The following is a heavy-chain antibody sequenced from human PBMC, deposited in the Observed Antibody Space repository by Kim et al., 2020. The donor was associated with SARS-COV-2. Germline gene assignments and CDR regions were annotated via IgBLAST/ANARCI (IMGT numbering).Heavy chain of an antibody. D-gene: IGHD6-13*01. Sequence: GGSLRLSCAASGFTFSSYGMHWVRQAPGKGLAWVAVISYDGSNKYYADSVKGRFTISRDNSKNTLYLQMNSLRAEDTAVYYCAKDHSSSWPDAFDIWGQGTIVTDSS. V-gene: IGHV3-30*18. CDR1: GFTFSSYG. CDR3: AKDHSSSWPDAFDI. CDR2: ISYDGSNK. J-gene: IGHJ3*02.